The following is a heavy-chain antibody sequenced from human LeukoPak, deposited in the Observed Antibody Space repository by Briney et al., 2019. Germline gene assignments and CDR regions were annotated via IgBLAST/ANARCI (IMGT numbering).Heavy chain of an antibody. CDR3: ARAGPDAFDI. Sequence: SETLSLTCTVSGGSISSYYWSWIRQPPGEGLEWVGYIYYSGSTNYNPSLKSRVTISVDMSKNQFSLKLSSVTAADTAVYYCARAGPDAFDIWGQGTMVTVSS. CDR1: GGSISSYY. V-gene: IGHV4-59*01. CDR2: IYYSGST. J-gene: IGHJ3*02.